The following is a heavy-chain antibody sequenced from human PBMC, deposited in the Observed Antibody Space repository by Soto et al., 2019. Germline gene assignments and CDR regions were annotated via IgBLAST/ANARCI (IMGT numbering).Heavy chain of an antibody. CDR1: GGSFSGYY. CDR3: ARGNVRRYDILTGYYTAAFDI. CDR2: INHSGST. Sequence: TLSLTCAVYGGSFSGYYWSWIRQPPGKGLEWIGEINHSGSTNYNPSLKSRVTISVDTSKNQFSLKLSSVTAADTAVYYCARGNVRRYDILTGYYTAAFDIWGQGTMGTVSS. D-gene: IGHD3-9*01. J-gene: IGHJ3*02. V-gene: IGHV4-34*01.